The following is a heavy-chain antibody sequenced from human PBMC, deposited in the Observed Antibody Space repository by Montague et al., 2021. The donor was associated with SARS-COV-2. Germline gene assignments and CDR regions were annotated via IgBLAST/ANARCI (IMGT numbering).Heavy chain of an antibody. CDR3: ARGQVTISGVLIFIPAAGHLDV. CDR1: GGSISVSSYY. D-gene: IGHD3-3*01. CDR2: INHTGSA. Sequence: SETLSLTCTVSGGSISVSSYYWVWIRQPPGRGLECIGEINHTGSATYNPSLKGRATLSRDTSKNQFSLKLQSVTPADTAVYYYARGQVTISGVLIFIPAAGHLDVWGQGTSVTVSS. J-gene: IGHJ3*01. V-gene: IGHV4-39*07.